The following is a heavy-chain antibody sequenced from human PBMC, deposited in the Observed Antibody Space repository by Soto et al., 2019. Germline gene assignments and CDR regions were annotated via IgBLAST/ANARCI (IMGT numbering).Heavy chain of an antibody. CDR2: ISSSSSTI. CDR3: ASLTTDYYYYYMDV. V-gene: IGHV3-48*01. D-gene: IGHD3-9*01. Sequence: EVQLVESGGGLVQPGGSLRLSCAASGFTFSSYSMNWVRQAPGKGLEWVSYISSSSSTIYYADSVKGRFTISRDNAKNSLYLQMNSLRAEDTAVYYCASLTTDYYYYYMDVWGTGTTVTVSS. CDR1: GFTFSSYS. J-gene: IGHJ6*03.